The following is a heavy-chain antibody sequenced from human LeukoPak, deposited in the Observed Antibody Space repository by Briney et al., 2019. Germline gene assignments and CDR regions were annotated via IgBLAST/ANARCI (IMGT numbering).Heavy chain of an antibody. J-gene: IGHJ4*02. CDR1: GFTFTTYW. V-gene: IGHV3-74*01. D-gene: IGHD3-22*01. Sequence: PGGSLRLSCAVSGFTFTTYWMHWVRQTPGKGLVWVSRINGDGTYANHADSVKGRFTISRDSAKNTLYLQMNSLTVEDTAVYYCARDMPLHYYDSSGTFDYWGQGALVTVSS. CDR3: ARDMPLHYYDSSGTFDY. CDR2: INGDGTYA.